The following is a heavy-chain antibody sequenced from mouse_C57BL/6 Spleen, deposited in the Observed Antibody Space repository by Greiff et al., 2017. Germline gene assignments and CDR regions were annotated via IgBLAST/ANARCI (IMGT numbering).Heavy chain of an antibody. V-gene: IGHV5-4*01. D-gene: IGHD1-1*01. J-gene: IGHJ1*03. CDR3: ARGEDYGSSPYWYFDV. Sequence: EVQRVESGGGLVKPGGSLKLSCAASGFTFSSYAMSWVRQTPEKRLEWVATISDGGSYTYYPDNVKGRFTISRDNAKNNLYLQMSHLKSEDTAMYYCARGEDYGSSPYWYFDVWGTGTTVTVSS. CDR1: GFTFSSYA. CDR2: ISDGGSYT.